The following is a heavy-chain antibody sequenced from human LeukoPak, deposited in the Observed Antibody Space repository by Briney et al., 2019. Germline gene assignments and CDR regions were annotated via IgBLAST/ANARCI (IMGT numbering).Heavy chain of an antibody. D-gene: IGHD2-2*02. J-gene: IGHJ5*02. CDR3: ARDNCSSTGCYTNWFDP. CDR2: INPSGGST. Sequence: ASVKVSCKASGYTFTSYYMHWVRQAPGQGLEWMGIINPSGGSTSYAQKFQGRVTMTRDMSTSTVYMELSSLRSEDTAVYYCARDNCSSTGCYTNWFDPWGQGTLVTVSS. CDR1: GYTFTSYY. V-gene: IGHV1-46*01.